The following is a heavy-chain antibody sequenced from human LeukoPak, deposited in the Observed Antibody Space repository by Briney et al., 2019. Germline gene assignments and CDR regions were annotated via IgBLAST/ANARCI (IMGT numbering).Heavy chain of an antibody. Sequence: ASVNVSCKRSGYSFTGYYMHWVGPPAGQGLAWVGWINPNSGGTNYAQKFQGRVTMTRDTSIGTAYMELSSLRSEDTAVYYCARGKSIAARPIWFDPWGQGTLVTVSS. D-gene: IGHD6-6*01. CDR2: INPNSGGT. J-gene: IGHJ5*02. CDR1: GYSFTGYY. V-gene: IGHV1-2*02. CDR3: ARGKSIAARPIWFDP.